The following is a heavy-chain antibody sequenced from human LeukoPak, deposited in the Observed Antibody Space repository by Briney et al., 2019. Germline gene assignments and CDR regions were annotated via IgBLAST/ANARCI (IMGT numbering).Heavy chain of an antibody. V-gene: IGHV3-7*01. J-gene: IGHJ4*02. CDR1: GFTFSSHW. CDR3: ATHGYSELRYFDWSTNE. CDR2: VKEDGSEK. D-gene: IGHD3-9*01. Sequence: GGSLRLSCVVSGFTFSSHWMCWVRQAPGKGLEWVANVKEDGSEKYYVDSVKGRFTISRDNAKKSLYLQMDSLRAEDTAVYYCATHGYSELRYFDWSTNEWGQGTLVTVSS.